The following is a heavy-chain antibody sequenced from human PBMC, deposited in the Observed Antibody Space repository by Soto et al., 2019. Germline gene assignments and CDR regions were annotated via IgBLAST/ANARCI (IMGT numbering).Heavy chain of an antibody. D-gene: IGHD4-17*01. V-gene: IGHV3-23*04. CDR2: ISGSGGGT. Sequence: EVQVVESGGGLVQPGGSLRLSCATSKFTFSAYAMTWVRQAPGEGLEWVSAISGSGGGTSYADSVKGRFSISRDNSKNTLYLRMNSLRVEDTAVYYCTRVPNGDHIGAFDFWGQGIVVTVSS. J-gene: IGHJ3*01. CDR3: TRVPNGDHIGAFDF. CDR1: KFTFSAYA.